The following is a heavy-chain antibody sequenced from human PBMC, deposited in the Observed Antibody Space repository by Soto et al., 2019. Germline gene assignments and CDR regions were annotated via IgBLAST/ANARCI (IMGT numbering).Heavy chain of an antibody. V-gene: IGHV4-59*01. D-gene: IGHD2-2*01. CDR1: GGSISSYH. CDR3: ARAWGIVVVPAAAQYYYYGMDV. Sequence: SETLSLTXTVSGGSISSYHWSWIRQPPGKGLEWIGYIYYSGSTNYNPSLKSRVTISVDTSKNQFSLKLSSVTAADTAVYYCARAWGIVVVPAAAQYYYYGMDVWGQGTTVTVSS. CDR2: IYYSGST. J-gene: IGHJ6*02.